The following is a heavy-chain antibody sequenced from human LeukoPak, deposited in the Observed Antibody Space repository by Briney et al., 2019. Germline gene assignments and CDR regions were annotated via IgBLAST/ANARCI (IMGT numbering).Heavy chain of an antibody. CDR1: GYTFTSYD. Sequence: ASVKVSCKASGYTFTSYDINWVRQAPGQGPEWVGWINTYDGKTNYAQKFQDRVTVTMDKASTTAYMELRSLRSDGTAVYYCARDEDYGIFVNIDYWGQGTLVTVSS. CDR2: INTYDGKT. D-gene: IGHD4-17*01. CDR3: ARDEDYGIFVNIDY. V-gene: IGHV1-18*01. J-gene: IGHJ4*02.